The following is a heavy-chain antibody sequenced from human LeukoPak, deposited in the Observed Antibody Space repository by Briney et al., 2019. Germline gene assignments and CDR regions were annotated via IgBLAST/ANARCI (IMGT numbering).Heavy chain of an antibody. J-gene: IGHJ6*03. D-gene: IGHD2/OR15-2a*01. CDR3: TTDPQYYYYYYMDF. V-gene: IGHV3-15*01. CDR1: GFTFSNAW. CDR2: IKNKTNSGTT. Sequence: GGSLRLSCAASGFTFSNAWMSWVRQAPGKGLEWVGRIKNKTNSGTTASAAPVKGRFPIPRDDSKTTQHMPMNSLKTDVKAVYYCTTDPQYYYYYYMDFWGKGTTVTVSS.